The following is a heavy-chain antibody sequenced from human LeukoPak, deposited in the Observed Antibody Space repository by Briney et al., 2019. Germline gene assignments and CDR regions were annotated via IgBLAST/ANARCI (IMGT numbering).Heavy chain of an antibody. CDR2: IYYSGST. D-gene: IGHD2-2*02. J-gene: IGHJ5*02. CDR1: GGSISSGGYY. V-gene: IGHV4-31*03. Sequence: PSETLSLTCTVSGGSISSGGYYWSWIRQHPEKGLEWIGYIYYSGSTYYNPSLKSRVTISVDTSKNQFSLKLSSVTAADTAVYYCARAIVVVPAAIRIWFDPWGQGTLVTVSS. CDR3: ARAIVVVPAAIRIWFDP.